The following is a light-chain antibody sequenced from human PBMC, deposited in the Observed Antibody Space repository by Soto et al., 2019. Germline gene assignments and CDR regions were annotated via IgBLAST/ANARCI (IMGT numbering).Light chain of an antibody. CDR2: ENK. J-gene: IGLJ3*02. V-gene: IGLV1-44*01. CDR1: SSNIGSNT. Sequence: QSVLTQPPSVSEAPRQRVTISCSGSSSNIGSNTVNWYQQFPGTAPKLLIYENKQRPSGVPDRFSGSKSDTSASLAISGLLSDDESDYYCAAWDDSLNGWVFGGGTKLTVL. CDR3: AAWDDSLNGWV.